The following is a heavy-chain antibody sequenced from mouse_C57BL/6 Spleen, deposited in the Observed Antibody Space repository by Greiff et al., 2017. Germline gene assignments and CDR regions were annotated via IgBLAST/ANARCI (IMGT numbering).Heavy chain of an antibody. CDR3: ARAGRVTTPCDY. Sequence: QVQLQQPGAELVMPGASVKLSCKASGYTFTSYWMHWVKQRPGQGLEWIGEIDPSDSYTNYNQKFKGKSTLTVDKSSSTAYMQLSSLTSEDSAVYYGARAGRVTTPCDYWGQGTTLTVSS. D-gene: IGHD2-2*01. CDR1: GYTFTSYW. CDR2: IDPSDSYT. J-gene: IGHJ2*01. V-gene: IGHV1-69*01.